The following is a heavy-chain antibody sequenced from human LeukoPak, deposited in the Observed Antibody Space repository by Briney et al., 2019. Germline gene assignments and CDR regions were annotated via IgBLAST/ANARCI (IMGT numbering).Heavy chain of an antibody. CDR3: AREDYYDSSGFDY. CDR1: GFTFSSYW. J-gene: IGHJ4*02. V-gene: IGHV3-74*01. CDR2: INSDGSST. D-gene: IGHD3-22*01. Sequence: GGSLRLSCAASGFTFSSYWMHWVRQAPGKGLAWVSRINSDGSSTSYADSVKGRFTISRDNAKNTLYLQMNSLRAEDTAVYYCAREDYYDSSGFDYWGQGTLVTVSS.